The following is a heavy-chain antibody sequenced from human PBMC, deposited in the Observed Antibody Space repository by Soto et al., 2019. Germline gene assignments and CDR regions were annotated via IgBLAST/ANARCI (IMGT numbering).Heavy chain of an antibody. D-gene: IGHD3-3*01. J-gene: IGHJ6*02. V-gene: IGHV1-69*01. CDR1: GGTFSSYA. CDR3: ARAPKYYDFWSGYSEYYYYGMDV. Sequence: QVQLVQSGAEVKKPGSSVKVSCKASGGTFSSYAISWVRQAPGQGLEWMGGNIPIFGTANYAQKFQGRVTITADESTSTAYMELSSLRSEDTAVYYCARAPKYYDFWSGYSEYYYYGMDVWGQGTTVTVSS. CDR2: NIPIFGTA.